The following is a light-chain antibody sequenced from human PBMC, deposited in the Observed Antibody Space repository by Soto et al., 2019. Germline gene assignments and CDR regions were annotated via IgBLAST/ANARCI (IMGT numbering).Light chain of an antibody. V-gene: IGKV1-5*03. CDR1: QSIGTN. J-gene: IGKJ2*03. CDR3: QQYNSYVYS. Sequence: DIQMTQSPSSLSASIGDRVTLTCRASQSIGTNLNWYQQRPGKAPKVMIYKASTLESGVPSRFSASGFGTEFTLTISSLQPDDFATYYCQQYNSYVYSFGRGTKLEI. CDR2: KAS.